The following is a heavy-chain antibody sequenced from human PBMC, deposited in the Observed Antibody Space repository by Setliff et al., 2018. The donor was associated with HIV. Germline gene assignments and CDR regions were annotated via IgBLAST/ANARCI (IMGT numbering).Heavy chain of an antibody. J-gene: IGHJ1*01. D-gene: IGHD3-10*01. CDR2: TNEDGSEK. V-gene: IGHV3-7*03. Sequence: GGSLRLSCVASGFTFSKYWMTWVRQAPGKGLEFVANTNEDGSEKYHAGSVWGRFTISRDNAKNSLYLQMNSLRAEDTALYYCAGGGYGSGNYPLAHWGQGTLVTVSS. CDR3: AGGGYGSGNYPLAH. CDR1: GFTFSKYW.